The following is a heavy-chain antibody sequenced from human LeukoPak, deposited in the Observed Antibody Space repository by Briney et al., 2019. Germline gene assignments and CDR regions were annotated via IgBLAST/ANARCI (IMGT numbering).Heavy chain of an antibody. CDR3: AREKGRVWFGELSAFDI. V-gene: IGHV1-69*04. D-gene: IGHD3-10*01. CDR2: IIPILGIA. J-gene: IGHJ3*02. CDR1: GGTFSSYA. Sequence: ASVTVSCKASGGTFSSYAIGWVRQARGQGLEWMGRIIPILGIANYAQKFQGRVTITADKSTSTAYMELSSLRSEDTAVYYCAREKGRVWFGELSAFDIWGQGTMVTVSS.